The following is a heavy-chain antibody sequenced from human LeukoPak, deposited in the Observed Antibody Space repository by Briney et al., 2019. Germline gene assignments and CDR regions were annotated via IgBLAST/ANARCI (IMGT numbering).Heavy chain of an antibody. CDR3: AELGITMIGGV. Sequence: GGSLRLSCAASGSTFSSYNMNWVRQAPGQGLEWVSSITSGSSYIYYADSVKGRFTISRDNAKNSLYLQMNSLRAEDTAVYYCAELGITMIGGVWGKGTTVTISS. J-gene: IGHJ6*04. V-gene: IGHV3-21*01. CDR2: ITSGSSYI. CDR1: GSTFSSYN. D-gene: IGHD3-10*02.